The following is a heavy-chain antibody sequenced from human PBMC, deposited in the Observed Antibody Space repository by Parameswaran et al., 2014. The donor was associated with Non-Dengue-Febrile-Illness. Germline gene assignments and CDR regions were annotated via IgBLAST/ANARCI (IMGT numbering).Heavy chain of an antibody. V-gene: IGHV1-24*01. CDR2: FDPEDGET. CDR3: ATGAVSMIRVSDAFDI. Sequence: WVRTGPGQGLEWMGGFDPEDGETIYAQKFQGRVTMTEDTSTDTAYMELSSLRSEDTAVYYCATGAVSMIRVSDAFDIWGPRDNGHRLL. D-gene: IGHD2/OR15-2a*01. J-gene: IGHJ3*02.